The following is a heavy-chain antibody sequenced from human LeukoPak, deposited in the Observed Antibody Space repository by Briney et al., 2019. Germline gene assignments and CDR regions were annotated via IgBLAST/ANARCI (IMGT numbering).Heavy chain of an antibody. D-gene: IGHD3-16*01. V-gene: IGHV3-7*03. CDR2: IKQDGSEK. Sequence: PGGSLRLSCAASGFTFTTYCMNWVRQAPGKGLEWVANIKQDGSEKYYVDSVKGRFTISRDNAKNSLYLQMNSLRAEDTAVYYCARFGEIDYWGQGTLVTVSS. J-gene: IGHJ4*02. CDR1: GFTFTTYC. CDR3: ARFGEIDY.